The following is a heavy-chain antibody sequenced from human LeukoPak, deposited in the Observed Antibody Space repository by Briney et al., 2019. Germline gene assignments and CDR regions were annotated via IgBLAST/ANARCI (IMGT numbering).Heavy chain of an antibody. D-gene: IGHD4-11*01. CDR3: ATNHDYIGSPPFDY. Sequence: ASVKVSCKVSGYTFTDYYMHWVQQAPGKGLEWMRLVDPEDGETIYAEKFQGRVTITADTSTDTAYMELSSLRSEDTAVYYCATNHDYIGSPPFDYWGQGTLVTVSS. J-gene: IGHJ4*02. CDR2: VDPEDGET. CDR1: GYTFTDYY. V-gene: IGHV1-69-2*01.